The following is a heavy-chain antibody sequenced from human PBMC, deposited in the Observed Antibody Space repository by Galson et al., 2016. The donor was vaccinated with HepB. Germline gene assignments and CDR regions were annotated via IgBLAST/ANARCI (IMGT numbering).Heavy chain of an antibody. J-gene: IGHJ6*02. CDR3: ARDRGILGVRFYYGLDV. D-gene: IGHD3-3*01. CDR1: GFPVSSYW. CDR2: IKQDGSEK. V-gene: IGHV3-7*04. Sequence: SLRLSCAASGFPVSSYWINWVRQAPGKGLEWVASIKQDGSEKYYVDSVKGRFTISRDNGMNSLYLQLTSLRPEDTAVYYCARDRGILGVRFYYGLDVWGQGTTVTVYS.